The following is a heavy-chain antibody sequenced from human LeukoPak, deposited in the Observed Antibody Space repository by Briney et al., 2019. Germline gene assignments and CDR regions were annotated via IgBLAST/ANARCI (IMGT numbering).Heavy chain of an antibody. CDR3: AGNSGYDLPFDY. D-gene: IGHD5-12*01. J-gene: IGHJ4*02. CDR2: IYSGGST. CDR1: GFTFSSYG. Sequence: PGGSLRLSGAASGFTFSSYGMHWVRQAPGKGLEWVSVIYSGGSTYYAASVKGRFTISRDNSKNTLSLQMNSLRGADTPVYYSAGNSGYDLPFDYWGQGTLVTVSS. V-gene: IGHV3-53*01.